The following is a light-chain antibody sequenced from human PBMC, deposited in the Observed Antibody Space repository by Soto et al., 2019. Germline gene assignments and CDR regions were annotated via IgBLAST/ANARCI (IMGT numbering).Light chain of an antibody. CDR2: DAS. CDR1: QSVSSY. J-gene: IGKJ1*01. Sequence: EIVLTQSPATLSLSPGERATLSCRASQSVSSYLAWYQQKPGQAPRLLIYDASNRATGIPARFSGSGSGTDFTLTISSLQAEDVAVYHCQQYYNVPRTFGQGTKVEIK. CDR3: QQYYNVPRT. V-gene: IGKV3-11*01.